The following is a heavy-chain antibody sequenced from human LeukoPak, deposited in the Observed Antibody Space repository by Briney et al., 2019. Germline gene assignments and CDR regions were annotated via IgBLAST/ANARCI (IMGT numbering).Heavy chain of an antibody. CDR3: AYTGYSSSWYGFDY. Sequence: SQTLSLTCAISGDSVSSNSAAWNWIRQSPSRGLEWLGRTYYRSKWYNDYAVSVKSRITINPDTSRNQFSLQLNSVTPEDTAVYYCAYTGYSSSWYGFDYWGQGTLVTVSS. V-gene: IGHV6-1*01. J-gene: IGHJ4*02. D-gene: IGHD6-13*01. CDR1: GDSVSSNSAA. CDR2: TYYRSKWYN.